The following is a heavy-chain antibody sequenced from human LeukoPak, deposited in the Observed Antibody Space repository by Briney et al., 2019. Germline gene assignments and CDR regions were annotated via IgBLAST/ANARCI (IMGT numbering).Heavy chain of an antibody. Sequence: GGSLRLSCAASGFTFSTYWMHWVRQAPGEGLVWVSRINSDGSSTSYADSVKGRFTISGDNAKNTLYLQMNRLRAEDTAVYFCARSGRGCAFDIWGQGTMVTVSS. CDR3: ARSGRGCAFDI. J-gene: IGHJ3*02. CDR1: GFTFSTYW. D-gene: IGHD1-26*01. V-gene: IGHV3-74*01. CDR2: INSDGSST.